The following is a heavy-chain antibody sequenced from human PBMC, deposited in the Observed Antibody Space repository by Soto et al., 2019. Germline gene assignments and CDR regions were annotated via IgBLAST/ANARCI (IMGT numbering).Heavy chain of an antibody. V-gene: IGHV3-23*01. CDR1: GFTFSSYA. J-gene: IGHJ4*02. CDR3: AKDQGIVVVPAAIWS. D-gene: IGHD2-2*02. CDR2: ISGSGGST. Sequence: PVGSLRLSCAASGFTFSSYAMCWVRQAPGKGLEWVSAISGSGGSTYYADSVKGRFTISRDNSKNTLYLQMNSLRAEDTAVYYCAKDQGIVVVPAAIWSWGQGTLVTVSS.